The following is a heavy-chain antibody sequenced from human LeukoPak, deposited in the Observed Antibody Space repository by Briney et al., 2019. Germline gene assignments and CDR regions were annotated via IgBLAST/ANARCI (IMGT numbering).Heavy chain of an antibody. CDR3: VREGLERRTNFDY. V-gene: IGHV3-64D*06. CDR2: ISMNVQTT. CDR1: GFTFTSHV. J-gene: IGHJ4*02. Sequence: GGSLRLSCSASGFTFTSHVMHWVRQAPGKGLQYVSGISMNVQTTYYAGSVKGRFTISRDSSKNTVYLQMNSLTAEDTAVYYCVREGLERRTNFDYWGQGALVSVSS. D-gene: IGHD1-1*01.